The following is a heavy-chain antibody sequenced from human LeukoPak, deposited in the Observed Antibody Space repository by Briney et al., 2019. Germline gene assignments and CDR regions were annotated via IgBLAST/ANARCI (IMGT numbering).Heavy chain of an antibody. CDR3: ARAQSPHGGYCSSTSCYPMPFDI. V-gene: IGHV4-30-2*01. J-gene: IGHJ3*02. D-gene: IGHD2-2*01. Sequence: PSQTLSLTCTVSGGSISSGGYYWSWTRQPPGKGLEWIGYIYHSGSTYYNPSLKSRVTISVDRSKNQFSLKLSSVTAADTAVYYCARAQSPHGGYCSSTSCYPMPFDIWAKGQWSPSLQ. CDR2: IYHSGST. CDR1: GGSISSGGYY.